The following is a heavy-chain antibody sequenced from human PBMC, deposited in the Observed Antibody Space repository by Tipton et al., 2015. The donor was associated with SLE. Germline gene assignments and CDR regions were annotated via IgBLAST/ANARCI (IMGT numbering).Heavy chain of an antibody. Sequence: TLSLTCTVSGGSVTSSSYHWGWIRQSPGKGLEWIGNLDYSGTTYYNPSLQRRVTISLDTSTNRLSLKLSSVIAADTAVYYCARHAGDYAYFDSWGQGILVTVSS. V-gene: IGHV4-39*07. CDR2: LDYSGTT. CDR3: ARHAGDYAYFDS. D-gene: IGHD4-17*01. J-gene: IGHJ4*02. CDR1: GGSVTSSSYH.